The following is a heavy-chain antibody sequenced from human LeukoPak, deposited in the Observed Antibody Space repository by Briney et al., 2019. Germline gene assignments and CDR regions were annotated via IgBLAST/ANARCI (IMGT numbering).Heavy chain of an antibody. CDR1: GGTFSSYA. Sequence: SVKVSCKASGGTFSSYAISWVRQAPGQGLEWMGGIIPIFGTANYAQKFQGRVTITADESTSTAYMELSSLRSVDTAVYYCARSQDRYSLYGMDVWGQGTTVTVSS. CDR3: ARSQDRYSLYGMDV. D-gene: IGHD5-18*01. V-gene: IGHV1-69*13. J-gene: IGHJ6*02. CDR2: IIPIFGTA.